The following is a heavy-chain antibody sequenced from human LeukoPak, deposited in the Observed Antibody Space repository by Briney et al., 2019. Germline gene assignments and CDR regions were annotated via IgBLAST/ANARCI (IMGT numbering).Heavy chain of an antibody. Sequence: PGGSLRLSCAASGFIVSNNYMSWVRQAPGKGLEWVSVIYSGGSIYYADSVKGRFTIPRDNSKNTVYLQMNSLRAEDTAVYYCARYYYDSSGYPYYFDYWGQGTLVTVSS. V-gene: IGHV3-53*01. CDR2: IYSGGSI. D-gene: IGHD3-22*01. CDR1: GFIVSNNY. J-gene: IGHJ4*02. CDR3: ARYYYDSSGYPYYFDY.